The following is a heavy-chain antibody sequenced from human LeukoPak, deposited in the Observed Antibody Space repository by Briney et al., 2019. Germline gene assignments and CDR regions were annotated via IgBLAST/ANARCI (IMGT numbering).Heavy chain of an antibody. Sequence: SETLSLTCAVYGGSFSGYYWSWIRQPPGKGLEWIGEINHSGSTNYNPSLKSRVTISVDTSKNQFSLKLSSVTAADTAVYYCARARKSTTVTTIDAFDIWGQGTMVTVSS. V-gene: IGHV4-34*01. CDR1: GGSFSGYY. CDR2: INHSGST. J-gene: IGHJ3*02. D-gene: IGHD4-17*01. CDR3: ARARKSTTVTTIDAFDI.